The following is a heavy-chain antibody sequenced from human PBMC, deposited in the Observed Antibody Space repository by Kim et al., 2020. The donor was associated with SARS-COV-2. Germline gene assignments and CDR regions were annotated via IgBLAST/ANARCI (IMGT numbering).Heavy chain of an antibody. V-gene: IGHV3-30*02. CDR3: AKDYSGSYYYGMDV. D-gene: IGHD1-26*01. J-gene: IGHJ6*02. Sequence: YADSVKCRFTIPRENSKNTLYLEMNSLRVEDTAVYYCAKDYSGSYYYGMDVWGQGTTVTVSS.